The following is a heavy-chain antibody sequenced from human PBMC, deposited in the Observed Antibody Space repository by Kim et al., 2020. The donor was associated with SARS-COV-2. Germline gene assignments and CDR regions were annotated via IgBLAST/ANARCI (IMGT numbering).Heavy chain of an antibody. CDR3: ATSIDWLAHY. Sequence: GGSLRLSCVASGITFSKYSMNWVRQAPGEVLEWISYITGSSGTIYYADSVKGRFSISRDNAENSVYLQMNSLRDEDTAVYYCATSIDWLAHYWGQGTLVTVSS. V-gene: IGHV3-48*02. D-gene: IGHD3-9*01. CDR1: GITFSKYS. J-gene: IGHJ4*02. CDR2: ITGSSGTI.